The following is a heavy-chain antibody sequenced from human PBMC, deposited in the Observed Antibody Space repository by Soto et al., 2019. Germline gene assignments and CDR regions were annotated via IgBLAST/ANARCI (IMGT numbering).Heavy chain of an antibody. J-gene: IGHJ6*03. V-gene: IGHV1-8*01. CDR3: ARGLKGVVRYYYYYYMDV. CDR1: GYTFTSYD. CDR2: MNPNSGNT. Sequence: ASVKVSCKASGYTFTSYDINWVRQATGQGLEWMGWMNPNSGNTGYAQKFQGRVTMTRNTSISTAYMELSSLRSEDTAVYYCARGLKGVVRYYYYYYMDVWGKGTTVTSP. D-gene: IGHD3-3*01.